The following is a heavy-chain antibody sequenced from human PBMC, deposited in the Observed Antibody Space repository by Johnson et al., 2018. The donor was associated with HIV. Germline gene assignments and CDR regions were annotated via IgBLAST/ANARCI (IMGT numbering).Heavy chain of an antibody. CDR2: INWNGGST. CDR3: VRDAFDYRDASGRFGGAGFDI. J-gene: IGHJ3*02. Sequence: VQLVESGGGLVQPGGSLRLSCAASGFTFDDYGMSWVRQAPGKGLEWVSGINWNGGSTDYADSVKGRFTISRDNAKNSLSLQMNSLRAEDTAVYYCVRDAFDYRDASGRFGGAGFDIWGQGTVVTVSS. D-gene: IGHD3-16*01. CDR1: GFTFDDYG. V-gene: IGHV3-20*04.